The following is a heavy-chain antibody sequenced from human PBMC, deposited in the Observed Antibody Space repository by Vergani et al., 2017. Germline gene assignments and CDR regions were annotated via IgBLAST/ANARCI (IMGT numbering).Heavy chain of an antibody. J-gene: IGHJ4*02. CDR3: ASLALPEAYYFDY. CDR2: ISYAGSNK. V-gene: IGHV3-30-3*01. Sequence: QVQLVESGGGVVQPGRSLRLSCAASGFTFSSYAMHWVRQAPGRGLEWVAVISYAGSNKYYADSVKGRFTISRDNSKNTLYLQMNSLRAEDTAVYYCASLALPEAYYFDYWGQGTLVTVSS. D-gene: IGHD1-14*01. CDR1: GFTFSSYA.